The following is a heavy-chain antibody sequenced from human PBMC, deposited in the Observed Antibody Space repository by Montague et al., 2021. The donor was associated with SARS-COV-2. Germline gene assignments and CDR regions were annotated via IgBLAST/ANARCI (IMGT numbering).Heavy chain of an antibody. J-gene: IGHJ6*03. CDR1: GGSFSRYY. V-gene: IGHV4-34*01. CDR3: ARLGDGIVPSPILGLGPYYSFYYMDV. D-gene: IGHD2-2*02. Sequence: SETLSLTCAVSGGSFSRYYWSWIRQPPGKGLEWIGEISQSGNTKYNPSLQSRVSISLDTSRNQFSLKVSSVTAAGTAIYYCARLGDGIVPSPILGLGPYYSFYYMDVWDKGTTVTVSS. CDR2: ISQSGNT.